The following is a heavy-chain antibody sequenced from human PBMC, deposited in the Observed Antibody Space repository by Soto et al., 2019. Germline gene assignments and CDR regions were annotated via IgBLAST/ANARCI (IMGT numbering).Heavy chain of an antibody. CDR2: INHSGST. CDR1: GGSFSGYY. CDR3: ARYCSGGSCYLGSDAFDI. D-gene: IGHD2-15*01. J-gene: IGHJ3*02. Sequence: PSETLSLTCAVYGGSFSGYYWSWIRQPPGKGLEWIGEINHSGSTNYNPSLKSRVTISVDTSKNQFSLKLSSVTAADTAVYYCARYCSGGSCYLGSDAFDIWGQGTMVTVSS. V-gene: IGHV4-34*01.